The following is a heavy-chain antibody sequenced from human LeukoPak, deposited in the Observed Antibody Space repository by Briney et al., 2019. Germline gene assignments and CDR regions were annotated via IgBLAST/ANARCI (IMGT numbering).Heavy chain of an antibody. J-gene: IGHJ4*02. CDR3: ARELLGAPTPGAY. D-gene: IGHD7-27*01. Sequence: PSETLSLTCALSTVXGSSGNCWSWVRQPPGKGLERIGEVHKTGKTNYNPSLKTRVTISIDASKNQLSLELTSVTAADAAVYYCARELLGAPTPGAYWGQGTRVTVSS. CDR2: VHKTGKT. CDR1: TVXGSSGNC. V-gene: IGHV4-4*02.